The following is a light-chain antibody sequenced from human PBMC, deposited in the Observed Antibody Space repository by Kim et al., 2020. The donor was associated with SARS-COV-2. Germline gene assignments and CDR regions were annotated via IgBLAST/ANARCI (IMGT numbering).Light chain of an antibody. CDR1: TGPVTSGHF. J-gene: IGLJ3*02. Sequence: PGGTVTLTCGSSTGPVTSGHFPYWFQQKPGHGPKTLIYDSTSKHSWTPARFSGSLLRGKAALTLSGAQPEDEADYYCWLSHSGVRVFGGGAQLTVL. CDR3: WLSHSGVRV. CDR2: DST. V-gene: IGLV7-46*01.